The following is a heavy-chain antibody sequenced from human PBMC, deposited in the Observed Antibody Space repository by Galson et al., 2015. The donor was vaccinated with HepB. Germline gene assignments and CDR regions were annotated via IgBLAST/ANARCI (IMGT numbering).Heavy chain of an antibody. V-gene: IGHV3-23*01. Sequence: SLRLSCAASGFTFSSYAMSWVRQAPGKGLEWVSAISGSGGSTYYADSVKGRFTISRDNSKNTLYLQMNSLRAEDTAVYYCAKDLLYRHPGFGELDAGMDVWGQGTAVTVSS. CDR3: AKDLLYRHPGFGELDAGMDV. CDR2: ISGSGGST. CDR1: GFTFSSYA. J-gene: IGHJ6*02. D-gene: IGHD3-10*01.